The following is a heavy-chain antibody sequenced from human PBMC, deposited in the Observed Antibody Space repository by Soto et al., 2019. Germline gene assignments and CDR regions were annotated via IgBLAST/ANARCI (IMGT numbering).Heavy chain of an antibody. Sequence: QVQLVESGGGVVQPGRSLRLSCAASGFTFSSYGMHWVRQTPGKGLEWVAVISYDGSNKYYADSVKGRFTISRDNSKNTLYLQMISLKDEDTGVYSCAKDLGQQPTYYYYGMDVWGQGTTVTVSS. V-gene: IGHV3-30*18. J-gene: IGHJ6*02. CDR3: AKDLGQQPTYYYYGMDV. D-gene: IGHD6-13*01. CDR2: ISYDGSNK. CDR1: GFTFSSYG.